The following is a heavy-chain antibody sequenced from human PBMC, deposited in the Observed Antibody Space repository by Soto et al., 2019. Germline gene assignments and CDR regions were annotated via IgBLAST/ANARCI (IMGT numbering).Heavy chain of an antibody. CDR1: GGSFSGYY. D-gene: IGHD3-10*01. CDR3: ARLWFGELSPYYYYGMDV. V-gene: IGHV4-34*01. CDR2: INHSGST. J-gene: IGHJ6*02. Sequence: QVQLQQWGAGLLKPSETLSLTCAVYGGSFSGYYWSWIRQPPGKGLEWIGEINHSGSTNYNPSLKSRVTISVDTSKNQFPLKLSSVTAADTAVYYCARLWFGELSPYYYYGMDVWGQGTTVTVSS.